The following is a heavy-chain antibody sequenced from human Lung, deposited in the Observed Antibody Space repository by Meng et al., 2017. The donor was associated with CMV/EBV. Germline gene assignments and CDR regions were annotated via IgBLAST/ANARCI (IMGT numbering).Heavy chain of an antibody. CDR1: GFTFSDYY. CDR3: ARVDYQTNRGRWFDP. Sequence: GGSLRLXCAASGFTFSDYYMSWIRQAPGKGLEWVSYISGSRSTIYYGDSVKGRFTISRDNAKNSLYLQMNSLRAEDTAVYYCARVDYQTNRGRWFDPWGPGNXVNGAS. D-gene: IGHD2-2*01. V-gene: IGHV3-11*01. J-gene: IGHJ5*02. CDR2: ISGSRSTI.